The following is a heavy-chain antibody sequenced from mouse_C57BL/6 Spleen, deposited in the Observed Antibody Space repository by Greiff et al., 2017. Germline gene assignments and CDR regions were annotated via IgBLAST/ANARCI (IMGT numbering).Heavy chain of an antibody. J-gene: IGHJ4*01. Sequence: EVQVVESGPGMVKPSQSLSLTCTVTGYSITSGYDWHWIRHFPGNKLEWMGYISYSGSTNYNPSLNRRNSITHDTSKNHFFLKLKSVTTEDTATYYCARGTSYYYGSTAMDYWGQGTSVTVAS. CDR2: ISYSGST. CDR3: ARGTSYYYGSTAMDY. D-gene: IGHD1-1*01. CDR1: GYSITSGYD. V-gene: IGHV3-1*01.